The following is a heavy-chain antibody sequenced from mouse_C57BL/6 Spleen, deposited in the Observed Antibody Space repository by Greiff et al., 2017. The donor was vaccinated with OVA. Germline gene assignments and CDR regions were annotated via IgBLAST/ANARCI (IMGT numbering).Heavy chain of an antibody. CDR1: GYTFTDYY. CDR2: INPYNGGT. V-gene: IGHV1-19*01. J-gene: IGHJ3*01. Sequence: EVQLQQSGPVLVKPGASVKMSCKASGYTFTDYYMNWVKQSHGKSLEWIGVINPYNGGTSYNQKFKGKATLTVDKSSSTAYMELNSLTSEDSAVYYWAREYGSSPWFAYWGQGTLVTVSA. CDR3: AREYGSSPWFAY. D-gene: IGHD1-1*01.